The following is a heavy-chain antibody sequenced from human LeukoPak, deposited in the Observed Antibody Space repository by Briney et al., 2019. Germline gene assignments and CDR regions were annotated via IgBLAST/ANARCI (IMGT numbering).Heavy chain of an antibody. CDR1: GFGFGQYE. V-gene: IGHV3-48*03. CDR3: AKDFPHYYEVPHGMDV. Sequence: PGGSLRLPCAASGFGFGQYEMNWVRQAPGKGLEWIAYISVRAGTIYYGDSAEGRFTISRDDAKNSLYLQMNGLRVEDTAIYYCAKDFPHYYEVPHGMDVWGQGTTVTV. D-gene: IGHD3-22*01. J-gene: IGHJ6*02. CDR2: ISVRAGTI.